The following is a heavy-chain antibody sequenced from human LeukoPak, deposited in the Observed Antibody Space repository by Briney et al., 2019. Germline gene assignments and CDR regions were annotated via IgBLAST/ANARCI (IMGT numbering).Heavy chain of an antibody. V-gene: IGHV3-23*01. J-gene: IGHJ4*02. Sequence: GGSLRLSCAASGFTFSSYAMSWVRQAPGKGLEWVSVISGSGGSTYYADSVKGRFTISRDNSKNTLYLQMNSLRADDTAVYYCAKRGYCHDSSAYFYFDYWGQGTLVTVSS. D-gene: IGHD3-22*01. CDR1: GFTFSSYA. CDR2: ISGSGGST. CDR3: AKRGYCHDSSAYFYFDY.